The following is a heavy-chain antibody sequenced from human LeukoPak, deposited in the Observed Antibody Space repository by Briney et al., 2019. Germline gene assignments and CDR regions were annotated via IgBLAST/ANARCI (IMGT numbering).Heavy chain of an antibody. CDR2: ISGSSTNI. Sequence: PGGSLRLSCAASGFTFSTYSMNWVRQAPGKGLEWVSSISGSSTNIFYTDSLEGRFTISRDNAKNSLYLQMNSLRVEDTAVYYCASSYSSDWYSRWIDYWGQGTLVTVSS. CDR1: GFTFSTYS. CDR3: ASSYSSDWYSRWIDY. D-gene: IGHD6-19*01. J-gene: IGHJ4*02. V-gene: IGHV3-21*01.